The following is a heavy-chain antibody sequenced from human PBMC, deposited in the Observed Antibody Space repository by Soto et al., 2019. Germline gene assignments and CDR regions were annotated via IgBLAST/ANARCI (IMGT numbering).Heavy chain of an antibody. CDR3: ASQYGDYGDY. V-gene: IGHV4-30-4*01. CDR2: IYYSGST. CDR1: GGSITSCTYY. Sequence: SETLSLTCTVSGGSITSCTYYWNLIRQPPGKGLEWMGHIYYSGSTYYNSSLKSRVTISVDTSKNQFSLNLSSVTAADTAVYYCASQYGDYGDYWGQGTLVTVSS. J-gene: IGHJ4*02. D-gene: IGHD4-17*01.